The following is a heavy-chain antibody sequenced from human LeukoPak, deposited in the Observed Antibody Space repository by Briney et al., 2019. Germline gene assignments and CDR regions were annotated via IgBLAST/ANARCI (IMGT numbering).Heavy chain of an antibody. CDR3: ASTVSSSGWYMDV. Sequence: GGSLRLSCAASGFTFSSYAMSWVRQAPGKGLEWVSAISGSGVNTYYADSVKGRFTISRDNSKNTLYLQMNSLRVEDMAVYYCASTVSSSGWYMDVWGKGTTVTISS. J-gene: IGHJ6*03. CDR2: ISGSGVNT. V-gene: IGHV3-23*01. D-gene: IGHD6-19*01. CDR1: GFTFSSYA.